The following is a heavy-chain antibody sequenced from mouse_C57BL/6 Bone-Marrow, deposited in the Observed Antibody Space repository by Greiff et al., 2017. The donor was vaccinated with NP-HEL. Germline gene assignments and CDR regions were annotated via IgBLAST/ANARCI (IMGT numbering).Heavy chain of an antibody. Sequence: VHLVESGPGLVQPSQSLSITCTVSGFSLTSYGVHWVRQSPGKGLEWLGVIWSGGSTDYNAAFISRLSISKDNSKSQVFFKMNSLQADDTAIYYCARNPNITTVVGYYYAMDYWGQGTSVTVSS. CDR1: GFSLTSYG. D-gene: IGHD1-1*01. J-gene: IGHJ4*01. CDR3: ARNPNITTVVGYYYAMDY. CDR2: IWSGGST. V-gene: IGHV2-2*01.